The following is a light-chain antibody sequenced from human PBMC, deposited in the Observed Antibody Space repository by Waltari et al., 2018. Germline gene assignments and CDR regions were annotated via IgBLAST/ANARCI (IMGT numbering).Light chain of an antibody. J-gene: IGKJ1*01. Sequence: DIQMTQSPSSLSASVGDRVTITCQASQTISRYLNWYQQKLGKAPNLLIYAASSLQSGVPSRFSGSGSGRDFTLIITSLQPEDFATYYCQQSYSFTRTFGQGTKVEIK. CDR3: QQSYSFTRT. V-gene: IGKV1-39*01. CDR1: QTISRY. CDR2: AAS.